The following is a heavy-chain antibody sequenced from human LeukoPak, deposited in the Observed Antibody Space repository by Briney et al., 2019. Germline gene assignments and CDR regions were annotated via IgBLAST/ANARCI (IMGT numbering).Heavy chain of an antibody. Sequence: GGSLRLSCAASGFTFSDYYMSWIRQAPGKGLEWVSYISSSSSTIYYADSVKGRFTISRDNAKNSLYLQMHSLRVEDTAVYYCARDYYGDYFSDYWGQGTLVTVSS. CDR2: ISSSSSTI. CDR3: ARDYYGDYFSDY. V-gene: IGHV3-11*04. D-gene: IGHD4-17*01. J-gene: IGHJ4*02. CDR1: GFTFSDYY.